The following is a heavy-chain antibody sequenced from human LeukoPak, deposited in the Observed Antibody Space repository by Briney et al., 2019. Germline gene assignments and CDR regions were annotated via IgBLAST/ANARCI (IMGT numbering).Heavy chain of an antibody. D-gene: IGHD3-10*01. V-gene: IGHV4-39*07. CDR3: ARDREYGSGSY. CDR2: IYYSGST. J-gene: IGHJ4*02. Sequence: SQTLSLTCTVSDGSISSGDYYWSWTRQPPGKGLEWIGSIYYSGSTYYNPSLKSRVTISVDTSKNQFSLKLSSVTAADTAVYYCARDREYGSGSYWGQGTLVTVSS. CDR1: DGSISSGDYY.